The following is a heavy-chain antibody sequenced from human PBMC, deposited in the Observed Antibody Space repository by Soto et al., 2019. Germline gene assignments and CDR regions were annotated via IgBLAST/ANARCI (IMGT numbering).Heavy chain of an antibody. CDR1: GGTFSSYA. CDR2: IIPIFGTA. Sequence: SVKVSCKASGGTFSSYAISWVRQAPGQGLEWMGGIIPIFGTANYAQKFQGRVKITADESTSTAYMELSSLRSEDTAVYYCARGSGSYYYYCDYCGQGTLVTVSS. J-gene: IGHJ4*02. CDR3: ARGSGSYYYYCDY. V-gene: IGHV1-69*13. D-gene: IGHD3-10*01.